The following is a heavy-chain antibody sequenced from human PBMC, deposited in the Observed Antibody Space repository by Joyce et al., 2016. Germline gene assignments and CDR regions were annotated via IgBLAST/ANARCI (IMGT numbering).Heavy chain of an antibody. CDR2: VYYRGNT. D-gene: IGHD1-1*01. Sequence: QVQLQESGPGLVKPSETLSLTCSLSGGSISSFYWNWIRQSPGKGMEWIGNVYYRGNTNYNPSVKTRVAISVDPSKNQFYLRLTSVTAADTAVYYCARRTTNYYYGLDVWGQGTTVTVSS. CDR1: GGSISSFY. CDR3: ARRTTNYYYGLDV. J-gene: IGHJ6*02. V-gene: IGHV4-59*01.